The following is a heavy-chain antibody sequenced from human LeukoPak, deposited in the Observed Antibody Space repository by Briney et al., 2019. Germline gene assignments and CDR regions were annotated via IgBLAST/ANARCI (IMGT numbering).Heavy chain of an antibody. CDR3: ARDKSSGSYYMGPLDY. D-gene: IGHD3-10*01. CDR1: RFTFSSYA. J-gene: IGHJ4*02. V-gene: IGHV3-66*02. CDR2: IYSGGST. Sequence: GGSLRLSCTASRFTFSSYAMSWVRQAPGKGLEWVSVIYSGGSTYYADSVKGRFTISRDNSKNTLYLQMNSQRAEDTAVYYCARDKSSGSYYMGPLDYWGQGTLVTVSS.